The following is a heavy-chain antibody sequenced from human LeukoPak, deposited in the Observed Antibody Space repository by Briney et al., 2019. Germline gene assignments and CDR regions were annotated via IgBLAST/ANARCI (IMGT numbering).Heavy chain of an antibody. CDR3: ARRLTQYDCFDP. CDR2: LYYDGRT. Sequence: SETLSLTCTVFGDSVSSSNYYWAWFRQPPGKGRDWIGSLYYDGRTYYSPSLESRVTVSVDTSKNQFSLHLNSVTPEDTAVYYCARRLTQYDCFDPWGQGILVTVSS. V-gene: IGHV4-39*01. CDR1: GDSVSSSNYY. J-gene: IGHJ5*02. D-gene: IGHD2-2*01.